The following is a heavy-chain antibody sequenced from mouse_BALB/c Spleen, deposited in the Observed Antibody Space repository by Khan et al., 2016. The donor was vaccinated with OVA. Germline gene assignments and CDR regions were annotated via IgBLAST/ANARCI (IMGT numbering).Heavy chain of an antibody. CDR1: GYTFTSYG. Sequence: DLVKPGASVKLSCKASGYTFTSYGINWVKQTPGQGLEWIGRITPGSSNAYYNDMFTGQATLTVDTSSSTAYIQLSSLSSEDSAVYICERENYYGRSCYDMDYWGQGTSVTVSS. D-gene: IGHD1-1*01. CDR3: ERENYYGRSCYDMDY. CDR2: ITPGSSNA. V-gene: IGHV1S41*01. J-gene: IGHJ4*01.